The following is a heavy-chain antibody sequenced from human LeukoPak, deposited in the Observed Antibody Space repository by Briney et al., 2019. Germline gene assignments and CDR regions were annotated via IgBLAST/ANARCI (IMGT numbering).Heavy chain of an antibody. Sequence: GGSLRLSCTASGFAFSFFAMSWLRQPPGKGLEWVSTINANSGATSYAASVRGRFTISRDNSKNTLYLQMNSLRAEDTGVYYCARSSDVAGTFDYWGQGTLVTVSS. CDR1: GFAFSFFA. J-gene: IGHJ4*02. V-gene: IGHV3-23*01. D-gene: IGHD6-19*01. CDR2: INANSGAT. CDR3: ARSSDVAGTFDY.